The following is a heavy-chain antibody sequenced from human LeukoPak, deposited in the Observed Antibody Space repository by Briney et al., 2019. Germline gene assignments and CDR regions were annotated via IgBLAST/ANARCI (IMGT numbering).Heavy chain of an antibody. D-gene: IGHD2-2*01. CDR2: IRYDRSNK. J-gene: IGHJ4*02. CDR1: GFTFSSYG. V-gene: IGHV3-30*02. Sequence: PGGSLRLSCAASGFTFSSYGMHWVRQAPGKGLERVAFIRYDRSNKYYADSVKGRFTISGDSSLYLQMNSLRAKDTAVYYCAKDRCSSTSCYYFDYWGQGTLVTVSS. CDR3: AKDRCSSTSCYYFDY.